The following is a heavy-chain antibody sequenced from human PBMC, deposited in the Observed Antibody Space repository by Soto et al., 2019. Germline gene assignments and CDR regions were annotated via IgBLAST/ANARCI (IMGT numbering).Heavy chain of an antibody. V-gene: IGHV3-30*18. Sequence: QVQLVESGGGVVQPGRSLRLSCAASGFTFSSYGMHWVRQAPGKGLEWVAVISYDGSNKYYADSVKGRFTISRDNSKNTLYLQMNSLRAEDTAVYHCAKETYGAFDIWGQGTMVTVSS. CDR2: ISYDGSNK. D-gene: IGHD3-10*01. CDR3: AKETYGAFDI. CDR1: GFTFSSYG. J-gene: IGHJ3*02.